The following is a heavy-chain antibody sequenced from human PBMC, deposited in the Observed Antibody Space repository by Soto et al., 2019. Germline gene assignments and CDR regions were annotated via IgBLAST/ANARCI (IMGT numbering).Heavy chain of an antibody. CDR3: ARRGAGDCSSTSCYDYYYYMDV. D-gene: IGHD2-2*01. CDR1: GYTFTSYG. J-gene: IGHJ6*03. V-gene: IGHV1-18*01. CDR2: ISAYNGNT. Sequence: EASVKVSCKASGYTFTSYGISWVRQAPGQGLEWMGWISAYNGNTNYAQKLQGRVTMTTDTSTSTAYMELRSLRSDDTAVYYCARRGAGDCSSTSCYDYYYYMDVWGKGTTVTVSS.